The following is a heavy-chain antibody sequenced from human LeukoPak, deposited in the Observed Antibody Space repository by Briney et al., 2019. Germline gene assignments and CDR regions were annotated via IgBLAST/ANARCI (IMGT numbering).Heavy chain of an antibody. Sequence: ASVKVSCKTSGYTFSAFYMHWVRQAPGQGLEWMGWISGYNGNANYAQKLQGRVTMTTDTSTSTAYMELRSLRSDDTAVYYCARDLKRGYSSGRYSWGTGSSNDYWGQGTLVTVSS. CDR3: ARDLKRGYSSGRYSWGTGSSNDY. D-gene: IGHD6-19*01. J-gene: IGHJ4*02. CDR1: GYTFSAFY. CDR2: ISGYNGNA. V-gene: IGHV1-18*01.